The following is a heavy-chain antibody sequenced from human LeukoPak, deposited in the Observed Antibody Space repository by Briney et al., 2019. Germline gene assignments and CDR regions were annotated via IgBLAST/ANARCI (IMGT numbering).Heavy chain of an antibody. V-gene: IGHV1-2*02. CDR2: MNPNSGDT. J-gene: IGHJ4*02. CDR3: ARRPINCIITNCYVDY. Sequence: ASVKISCKASVYTFTNFYIHWVRQAPGQGLEWMGWMNPNSGDTSYAREFQDRVTMTRDTSLSTAYMELSRLRSDDTAVYFCARRPINCIITNCYVDYWGQGTLVTVSS. CDR1: VYTFTNFY. D-gene: IGHD2-2*01.